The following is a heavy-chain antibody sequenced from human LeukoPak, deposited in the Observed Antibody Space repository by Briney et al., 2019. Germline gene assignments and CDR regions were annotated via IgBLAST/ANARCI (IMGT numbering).Heavy chain of an antibody. CDR1: GFTFSSYS. CDR2: ISSSSSTI. J-gene: IGHJ4*02. D-gene: IGHD3-22*01. V-gene: IGHV3-48*02. CDR3: ARDLSGYYPSY. Sequence: GSLRLSCAASGFTFSSYSMNWVRQAPGKGLEWVSYISSSSSTIYYADSVKGRFTISRDNAKNSLYLQMNSLRDDDTAVYYCARDLSGYYPSYWGQGTLVTVSS.